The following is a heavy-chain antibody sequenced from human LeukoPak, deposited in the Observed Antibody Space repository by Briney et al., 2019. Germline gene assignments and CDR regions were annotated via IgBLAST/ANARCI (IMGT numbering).Heavy chain of an antibody. CDR3: AKANYSGSYSFDS. CDR1: GFTFSRSA. V-gene: IGHV3-23*01. Sequence: GGSLRLSCAASGFTFSRSAMNWVRQAPGKGLEWVSSFSASGGTTYYADSVKGRFTISRDNSKNTLSVQMNSLRAEDTAVYYCAKANYSGSYSFDSWGQGTLVTVSS. D-gene: IGHD1-26*01. J-gene: IGHJ4*02. CDR2: FSASGGTT.